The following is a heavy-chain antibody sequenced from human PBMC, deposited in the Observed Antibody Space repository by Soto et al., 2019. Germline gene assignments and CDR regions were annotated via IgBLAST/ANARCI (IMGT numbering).Heavy chain of an antibody. V-gene: IGHV3-30*18. Sequence: GGSLRLSCAASGFTFSSYGIHWVRQAPGRGLEWVAVISYDGRNKFYADSVKGRFTISRDNSKNTLYLEMNSLRVEDTAVYYCAKDFLGYGPHYYYYGMDVWGQGTTVTVSS. CDR1: GFTFSSYG. D-gene: IGHD3-3*01. J-gene: IGHJ6*02. CDR2: ISYDGRNK. CDR3: AKDFLGYGPHYYYYGMDV.